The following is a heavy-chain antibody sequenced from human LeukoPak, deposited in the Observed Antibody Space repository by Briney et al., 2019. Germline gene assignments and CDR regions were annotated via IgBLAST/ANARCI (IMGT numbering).Heavy chain of an antibody. CDR3: ARDGTRIATSSGYYYFGMDV. V-gene: IGHV3-53*01. D-gene: IGHD6-13*01. CDR2: IYNRGNT. J-gene: IGHJ6*02. Sequence: GGSLRLSCAASGFSVSGNYMSWVRQAPGKGLEWVEIIYNRGNTYYADSVRGRFTISRDNSKNTVSLEMSSLKAEDTAVYYCARDGTRIATSSGYYYFGMDVWGQGTTVTVSS. CDR1: GFSVSGNY.